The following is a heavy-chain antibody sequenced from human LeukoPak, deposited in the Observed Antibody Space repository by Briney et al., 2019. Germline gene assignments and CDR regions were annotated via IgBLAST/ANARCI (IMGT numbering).Heavy chain of an antibody. CDR3: ARKSTVTSLFDY. Sequence: GGSLRLSCAASRFTFSSYAMSWDRQAPGKGLEWVSSISSSSSYIYYADSVKGRFTISRDNAKNSLYPQMNSLRAEDTAVYYCARKSTVTSLFDYWGQGTLVTVSS. V-gene: IGHV3-21*01. J-gene: IGHJ4*02. CDR1: RFTFSSYA. CDR2: ISSSSSYI. D-gene: IGHD2-21*02.